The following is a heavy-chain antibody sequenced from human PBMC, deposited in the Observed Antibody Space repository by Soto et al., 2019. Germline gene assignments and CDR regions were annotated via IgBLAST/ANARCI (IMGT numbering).Heavy chain of an antibody. CDR2: IYYSGST. CDR3: AGDGDSDSFAY. D-gene: IGHD7-27*01. Sequence: SETLSLTCTVSGGSVSSGSYYWSWIRQPPGKGLEWIGYIYYSGSTNYNPSLKSRVTISVDTSKNQFSLKLSSVTAADTAVYYCAGDGDSDSFAYWEQGTLVTAS. V-gene: IGHV4-61*01. J-gene: IGHJ4*02. CDR1: GGSVSSGSYY.